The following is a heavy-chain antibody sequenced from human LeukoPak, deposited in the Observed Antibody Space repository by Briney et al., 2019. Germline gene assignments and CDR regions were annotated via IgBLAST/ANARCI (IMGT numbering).Heavy chain of an antibody. D-gene: IGHD3-22*01. CDR2: ISAYNGNT. CDR1: GYTFTSYG. J-gene: IGHJ5*02. V-gene: IGHV1-18*01. CDR3: ARDREYYYDSPRYNWFDP. Sequence: ASVKVSCKASGYTFTSYGISWVRQAPGQGLEWMGWISAYNGNTNYAQKPQGRVTMTTDTSTSTAYMELRSLRSDDTAVYYCARDREYYYDSPRYNWFDPWGQGTLVTVSS.